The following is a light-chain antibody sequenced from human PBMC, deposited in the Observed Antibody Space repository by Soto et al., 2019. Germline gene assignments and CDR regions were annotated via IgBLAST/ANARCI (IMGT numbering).Light chain of an antibody. CDR1: QSVSSY. CDR2: DAS. V-gene: IGKV3-11*01. J-gene: IGKJ1*01. Sequence: EIVLTQSPATLSLSPGERATLSCRASQSVSSYLAWYQQKPGQAPRLLIYDASNRATGIPARFSGSGSGTDFTRTISSLEPEDFAVYYCQQRSNWSVTFGQGTKVEIK. CDR3: QQRSNWSVT.